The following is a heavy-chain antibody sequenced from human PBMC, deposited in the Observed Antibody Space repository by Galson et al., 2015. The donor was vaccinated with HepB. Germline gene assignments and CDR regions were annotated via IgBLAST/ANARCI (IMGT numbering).Heavy chain of an antibody. V-gene: IGHV1-69*05. D-gene: IGHD4-11*01. CDR3: ARGRYGNRFDY. J-gene: IGHJ4*02. Sequence: SVKVSCKASGGTFSSYAISWVRQAPGQGLEWMGGIIPIFGTANYAQKFQGRVTMTTDTSTSTAYMELRSLRSDDTAVYYCARGRYGNRFDYWGQGTLVTVSS. CDR2: IIPIFGTA. CDR1: GGTFSSYA.